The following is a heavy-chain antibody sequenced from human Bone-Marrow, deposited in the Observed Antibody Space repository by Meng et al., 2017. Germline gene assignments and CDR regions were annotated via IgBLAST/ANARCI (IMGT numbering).Heavy chain of an antibody. V-gene: IGHV3-7*01. CDR3: AKEFHASGTSP. CDR1: GFTFSSYW. D-gene: IGHD3-10*01. J-gene: IGHJ5*02. Sequence: EVQLVGAVGGLVRPGGSFCLSCAAFGFTFSSYWMSWVRQAPGKGLEWVANIKQDGSEKYYVDSVKGRFTISRDNTKNTLYLQMNSLRVEDTAVYYCAKEFHASGTSPWGQGTLVTVSS. CDR2: IKQDGSEK.